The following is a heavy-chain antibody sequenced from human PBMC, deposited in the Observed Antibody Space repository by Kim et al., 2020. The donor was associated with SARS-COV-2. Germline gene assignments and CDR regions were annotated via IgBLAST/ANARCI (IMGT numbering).Heavy chain of an antibody. Sequence: GGSLRLSCAASGFIFSKYSMNWVRQAPGKGLEWVSSISGRSTYIHYAESVKGRLTISRDNAKNSLHLQINSLRAEDTAVYYCARDASASNSRSFDYWGQGTLVTVSS. CDR1: GFIFSKYS. CDR3: ARDASASNSRSFDY. J-gene: IGHJ4*02. CDR2: ISGRSTYI. D-gene: IGHD6-13*01. V-gene: IGHV3-21*06.